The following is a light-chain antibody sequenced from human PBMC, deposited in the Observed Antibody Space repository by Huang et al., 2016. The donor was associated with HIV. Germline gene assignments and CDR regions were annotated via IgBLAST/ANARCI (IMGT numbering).Light chain of an antibody. Sequence: EIVMTQSPATLSVSPGERATLSCRASQSVDSNLAWYQLKPDKAPRLVIYAASTRATGIPPRFSGSGSGIEFTLTITSLQSEDFAVYCCQQYYNWPPRYTFGQGTKLEIK. CDR2: AAS. CDR3: QQYYNWPPRYT. J-gene: IGKJ2*01. V-gene: IGKV3-15*01. CDR1: QSVDSN.